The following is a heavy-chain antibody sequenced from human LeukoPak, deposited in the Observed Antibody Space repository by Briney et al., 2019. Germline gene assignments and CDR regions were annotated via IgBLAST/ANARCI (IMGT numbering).Heavy chain of an antibody. CDR1: GFTFRDYA. CDR3: AMRPADCSSSSCPTINRYYYGMDV. V-gene: IGHV3-23*01. J-gene: IGHJ6*02. D-gene: IGHD2-15*01. Sequence: GGSLRLSCAASGFTFRDYAMSWVRQAPGKGLEWVSAISGNGGSTYYADSVKGRFTISRDNSKNTLHLQLNSLRDEDTAMYYCAMRPADCSSSSCPTINRYYYGMDVWGQGTTVTVFS. CDR2: ISGNGGST.